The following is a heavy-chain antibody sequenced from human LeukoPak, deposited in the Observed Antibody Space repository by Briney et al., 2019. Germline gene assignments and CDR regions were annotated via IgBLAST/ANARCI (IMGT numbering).Heavy chain of an antibody. V-gene: IGHV4-31*03. J-gene: IGHJ4*02. CDR3: ARGYESSGYYYYFDS. D-gene: IGHD3-22*01. CDR2: TYYSGST. CDR1: GGSISSGDYY. Sequence: PSETLSLTCTVSGGSISSGDYYWTWIRQHPGKGLEWIGYTYYSGSTYYNPSLKSRVTISVDTSKNQFSLKLSSVTAADTALYYCARGYESSGYYYYFDSWGQGTLVTVSS.